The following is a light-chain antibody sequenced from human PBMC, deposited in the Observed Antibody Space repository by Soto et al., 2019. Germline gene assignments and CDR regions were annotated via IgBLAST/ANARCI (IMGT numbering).Light chain of an antibody. Sequence: DIQMTQFPSTLSASVGRRVTIPSRPSQSISSWLAWYQRKPGKAPKLLIYKASSLESGVPSRVSGSGSGIEFTLTISSLQPDDFATYYCQQYNSYPYTFGQGTKVDI. CDR1: QSISSW. CDR2: KAS. J-gene: IGKJ2*01. V-gene: IGKV1-5*03. CDR3: QQYNSYPYT.